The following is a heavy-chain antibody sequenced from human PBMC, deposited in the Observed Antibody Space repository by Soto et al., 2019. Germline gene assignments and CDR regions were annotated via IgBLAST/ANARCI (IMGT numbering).Heavy chain of an antibody. CDR1: GFTLSSYG. D-gene: IGHD1-26*01. V-gene: IGHV3-33*01. CDR3: ARDIGGSYFDY. CDR2: VWYDGSNK. J-gene: IGHJ4*02. Sequence: GGSLRLSCAVSGFTLSSYGMHWVRQAPGKGLEWVAVVWYDGSNKYYADSVKGRFTISRDNSKNTLYLQMNSLRAEDTAVYFCARDIGGSYFDYWSQGTLVTVSS.